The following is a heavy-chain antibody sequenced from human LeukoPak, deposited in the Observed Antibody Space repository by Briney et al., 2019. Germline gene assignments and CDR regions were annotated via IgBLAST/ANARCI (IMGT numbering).Heavy chain of an antibody. Sequence: GGSLRLSCTASGFTFGDYGMSWVRQAPGKGLEWVGFIRSKAYGGTTEYAASVKGRFTISRDDSKTIAYLQMNSLKTEDTAVYYCTGSFGELTFFDQWGQGTLVTVSS. CDR3: TGSFGELTFFDQ. D-gene: IGHD3-10*01. V-gene: IGHV3-49*04. CDR1: GFTFGDYG. CDR2: IRSKAYGGTT. J-gene: IGHJ4*02.